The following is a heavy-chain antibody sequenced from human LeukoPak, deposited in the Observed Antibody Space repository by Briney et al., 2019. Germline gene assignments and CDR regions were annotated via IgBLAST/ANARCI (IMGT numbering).Heavy chain of an antibody. CDR1: GVSISSDY. D-gene: IGHD5-12*01. CDR2: IHSSGTT. CDR3: ARVVPDGYSPN. J-gene: IGHJ1*01. Sequence: PSETLSLTCAVSGVSISSDYWSWIRRPPGKGLEWIGYIHSSGTTRLNPSLKSRVTMSVDMSNNQFSLKLSSVTATDTAVYYCARVVPDGYSPNWGQGILVTVSS. V-gene: IGHV4-59*01.